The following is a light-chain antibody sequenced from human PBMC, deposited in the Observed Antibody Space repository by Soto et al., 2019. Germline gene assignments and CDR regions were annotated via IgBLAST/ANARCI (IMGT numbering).Light chain of an antibody. CDR3: LHQNSYLALS. J-gene: IGKJ4*01. V-gene: IGKV1-17*01. Sequence: DIQMTQSPSSLSASVGDRVTITCRASQSIRNDLGWYQQKSGKAPRRLIYAASTLQTGVPSRFSCSVSGRDFTLTISGLQPEDFATYYCLHQNSYLALSFGGGTKVE. CDR1: QSIRND. CDR2: AAS.